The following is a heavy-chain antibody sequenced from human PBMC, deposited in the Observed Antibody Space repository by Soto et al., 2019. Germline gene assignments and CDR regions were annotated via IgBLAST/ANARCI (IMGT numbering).Heavy chain of an antibody. CDR1: GGTFSSYA. Sequence: GASVKVSCKASGGTFSSYAISWVRQAPGQGLEWMGGIIPIFGTANYAQKFQGRVTITADESTSTAYMELSSLRSEDTAVYYCARDAEDYSNYLPDGMDVWGQGTTVTVSS. J-gene: IGHJ6*02. CDR2: IIPIFGTA. V-gene: IGHV1-69*13. CDR3: ARDAEDYSNYLPDGMDV. D-gene: IGHD4-4*01.